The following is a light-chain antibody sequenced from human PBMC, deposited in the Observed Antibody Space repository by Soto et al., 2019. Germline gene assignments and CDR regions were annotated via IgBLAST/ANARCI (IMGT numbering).Light chain of an antibody. CDR2: SVS. Sequence: EIVLTQSPGTLSSSPGERATLSCRASQSITTNYFAWYQQKPGQAPRLLIYSVSSRATGIPDRFTGSGSGTEFTLTISTLEPEDSAVYYCQQYGSSLLTFGGGTKV. CDR3: QQYGSSLLT. V-gene: IGKV3-20*01. CDR1: QSITTNY. J-gene: IGKJ4*01.